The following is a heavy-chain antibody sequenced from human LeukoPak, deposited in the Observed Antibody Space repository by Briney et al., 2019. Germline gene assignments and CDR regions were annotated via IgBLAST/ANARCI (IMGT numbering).Heavy chain of an antibody. V-gene: IGHV4-61*08. J-gene: IGHJ5*02. D-gene: IGHD3-16*01. CDR2: IYYSGST. CDR1: GGSVSSSGSY. CDR3: ARSNSFYYDS. Sequence: SVTLSLTCTVSGGSVSSSGSYWSWIRQPPGKGLEWFAYIYYSGSTTYNPSLKSRVIISVDTSKNQFSLRLSSVTAADTAVYYCARSNSFYYDSWGQGTLVTVSS.